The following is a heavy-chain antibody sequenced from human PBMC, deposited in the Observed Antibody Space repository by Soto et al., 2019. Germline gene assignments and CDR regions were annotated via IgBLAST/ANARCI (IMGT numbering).Heavy chain of an antibody. CDR1: GGSFSGYY. CDR3: ARETLSYFKP. Sequence: SETLSLTCAVYGGSFSGYYWSWIRQPPGKGLEWIGEINHSGSTNYNPSLKSRVTISVDTSKNQFSLKLSSVTAADTAMYYCARETLSYFKPWGQGTLVTVSS. D-gene: IGHD3-16*01. J-gene: IGHJ1*01. V-gene: IGHV4-34*01. CDR2: INHSGST.